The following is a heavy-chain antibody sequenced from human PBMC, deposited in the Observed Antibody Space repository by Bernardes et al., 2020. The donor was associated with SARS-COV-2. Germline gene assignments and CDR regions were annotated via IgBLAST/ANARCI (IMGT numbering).Heavy chain of an antibody. CDR1: GYTFTSSG. J-gene: IGHJ4*02. CDR2: ISTYNGYP. Sequence: ASVEVCWKASGYTFTSSGISWVRQAPGQGLEWMGWISTYNGYPSYAQKLQGRVTMTTDTSTSTAYMELRSLRSDDTAVYYCARNGSIAPDYWGQGTLVTVSS. V-gene: IGHV1-18*01. D-gene: IGHD6-13*01. CDR3: ARNGSIAPDY.